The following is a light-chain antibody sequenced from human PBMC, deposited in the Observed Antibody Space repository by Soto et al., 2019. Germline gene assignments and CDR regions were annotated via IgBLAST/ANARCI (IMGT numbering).Light chain of an antibody. Sequence: DIQMTQSPSTLSGSVGDRVTITCRASQTISSWLAWYQQKPGKAPKLLIYDASTLESGVPSRFSGSGSETEFTLTISRLQPDDFATYFCHSRAFGQGTLLEIK. J-gene: IGKJ5*01. V-gene: IGKV1-5*01. CDR1: QTISSW. CDR3: HSRA. CDR2: DAS.